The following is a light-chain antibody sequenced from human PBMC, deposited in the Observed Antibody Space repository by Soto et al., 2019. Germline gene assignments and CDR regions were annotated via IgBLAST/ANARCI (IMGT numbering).Light chain of an antibody. Sequence: DIQMTQSPSAMSASVGDRVTITCRASQGIDNYLAWFQQKPGKVPKRLIYAASNLQSGVPSRFSGSGSGTEFTLTISSLEPEDVATYYCQHYNNAPYTFGQGTKLEIK. CDR2: AAS. CDR3: QHYNNAPYT. CDR1: QGIDNY. V-gene: IGKV1-17*03. J-gene: IGKJ2*01.